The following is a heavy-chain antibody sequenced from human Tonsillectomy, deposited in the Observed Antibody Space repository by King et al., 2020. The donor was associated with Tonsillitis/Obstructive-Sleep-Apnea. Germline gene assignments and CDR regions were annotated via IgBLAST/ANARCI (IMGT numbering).Heavy chain of an antibody. Sequence: VQLVESGAEVKKPGESLKISCTGSGYYFSTYWIAWVRQMPGKGLEWMGIIYPGDSDSRYSPSFQGQVTISADKSISTAYLQWSSLKASDTAMYYCARRGHKNYENWFDPWGQGTLVTVSS. J-gene: IGHJ5*02. D-gene: IGHD1-7*01. V-gene: IGHV5-51*01. CDR3: ARRGHKNYENWFDP. CDR1: GYYFSTYW. CDR2: IYPGDSDS.